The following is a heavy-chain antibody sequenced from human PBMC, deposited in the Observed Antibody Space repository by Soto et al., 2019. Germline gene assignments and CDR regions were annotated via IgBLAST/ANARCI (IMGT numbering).Heavy chain of an antibody. D-gene: IGHD2-15*01. CDR2: IYYGGST. V-gene: IGHV4-39*01. Sequence: QLQLQESGPGLVKPLETLSLTCTVSGGSISSISYYWGWIRQPPGKGLEWIGSIYYGGSTYYNPSLQSRGTLSVDTPKNRFSLMQSSVTAADTAVYYCASRLRGVVAAIAYFDYWDQGTLVTVSS. CDR1: GGSISSISYY. J-gene: IGHJ4*02. CDR3: ASRLRGVVAAIAYFDY.